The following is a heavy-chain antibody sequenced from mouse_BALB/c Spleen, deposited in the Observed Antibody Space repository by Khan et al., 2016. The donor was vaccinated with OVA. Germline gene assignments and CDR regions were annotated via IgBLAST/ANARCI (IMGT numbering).Heavy chain of an antibody. CDR3: TRWSYWFAY. J-gene: IGHJ3*01. D-gene: IGHD2-12*01. CDR1: GYSFTSYW. V-gene: IGHV1-5*01. CDR2: IYPGNSDA. Sequence: EVQLQESGTVLARPGASVKMSCKTSGYSFTSYWMHWIKQRPGQGLEWIGAIYPGNSDANYNQKFKDKAKLTAVTSASTANMELSSLTDEDSAVYYCTRWSYWFAYWGQGTPVTVSA.